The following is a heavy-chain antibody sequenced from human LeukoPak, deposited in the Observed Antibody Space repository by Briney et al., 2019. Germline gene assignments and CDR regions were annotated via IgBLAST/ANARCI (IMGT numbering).Heavy chain of an antibody. CDR1: VGSIRSGDYD. V-gene: IGHV4-30-4*08. CDR2: MYYTGST. CDR3: ARAVEGVTWADY. Sequence: PSEPLSLTFTASVGSIRSGDYDWCGIRQPPGKRLGWIGYMYYTGSTNYSPSLTRRVIMSVDTSKNQPSLKLSSVTAADTAVYYCARAVEGVTWADYWGQGTMVTDSS. D-gene: IGHD3-10*01. J-gene: IGHJ4*02.